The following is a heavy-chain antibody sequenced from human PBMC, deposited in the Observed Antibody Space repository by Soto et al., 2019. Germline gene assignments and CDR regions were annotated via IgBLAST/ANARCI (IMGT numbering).Heavy chain of an antibody. CDR1: GYSFTSYW. V-gene: IGHV5-51*01. CDR3: ARQQRYSSGWGPYYYGMDV. J-gene: IGHJ6*02. D-gene: IGHD6-19*01. Sequence: PGESLKISCKGSGYSFTSYWIGWVRQMPGKGLEWMGIIYPGDSDTRYSPSFQGQVTISADKSTSTAYLQWSSLKASDTAMYYCARQQRYSSGWGPYYYGMDVWGQGTTVTVSS. CDR2: IYPGDSDT.